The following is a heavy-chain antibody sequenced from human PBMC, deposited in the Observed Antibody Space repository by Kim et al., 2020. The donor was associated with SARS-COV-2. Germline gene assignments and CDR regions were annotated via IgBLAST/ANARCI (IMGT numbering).Heavy chain of an antibody. V-gene: IGHV3-30-3*01. CDR3: ARDRVGYNRRLTMGRGVIWPNWMDA. CDR2: ISYDGSNK. CDR1: GFTFSSYA. Sequence: GGSLRLSCAASGFTFSSYALHWVRQAPGKGPEWVAVISYDGSNKYYADSVKGRFTISRDNSKNTLYLQMNSLRAEDTAVYYCARDRVGYNRRLTMGRGVIWPNWMDAWGQGTLVTVSS. J-gene: IGHJ5*02. D-gene: IGHD3-10*01.